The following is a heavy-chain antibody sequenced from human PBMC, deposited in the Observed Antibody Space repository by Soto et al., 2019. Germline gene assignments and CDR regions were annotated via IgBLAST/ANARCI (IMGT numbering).Heavy chain of an antibody. D-gene: IGHD2-8*01. CDR2: ISSSGGII. CDR3: ARVLERVSLYHGMDV. V-gene: IGHV3-48*03. CDR1: GFTLSSYE. J-gene: IGHJ6*02. Sequence: EMQLVESGGGLVQPGGSLRLSCAASGFTLSSYEMNWVRQAPGKGLEWISYISSSGGIIYHADSVKGRFSISRDNAKNSLYLQMNSLRAEDTAVYYCARVLERVSLYHGMDVWGLGTTVTVSS.